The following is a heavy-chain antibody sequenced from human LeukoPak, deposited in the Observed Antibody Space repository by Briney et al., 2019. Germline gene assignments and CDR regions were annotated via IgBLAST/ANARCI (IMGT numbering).Heavy chain of an antibody. J-gene: IGHJ3*02. D-gene: IGHD3-22*01. CDR2: INHSGST. CDR3: ASYYYYDSRPDAFDI. V-gene: IGHV4-34*01. CDR1: GGSFSGYY. Sequence: TSETLSLTCAVYGGSFSGYYWSWIRQPPGKGLEWIGEINHSGSTNYNPSLKSRVTISVGTSKNQFSLKLSSVTAADTAVYYCASYYYYDSRPDAFDIWGQGTMVTVSP.